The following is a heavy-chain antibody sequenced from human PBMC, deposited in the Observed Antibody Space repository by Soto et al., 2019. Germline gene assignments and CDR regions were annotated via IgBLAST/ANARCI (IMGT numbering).Heavy chain of an antibody. CDR1: GGSISSYY. CDR2: IYYSGST. V-gene: IGHV4-59*08. D-gene: IGHD3-22*01. J-gene: IGHJ2*01. CDR3: ARHAYYASSGYYQTNWYFDL. Sequence: QVQLQESGPGLVKPSETLSITCTVSGGSISSYYWSWIRQPPGKGLEWIGYIYYSGSTNYNPSLKSRVTISVDTSKNPFSLQLSSVTAADTAVYYCARHAYYASSGYYQTNWYFDLWGRGTLVTVSS.